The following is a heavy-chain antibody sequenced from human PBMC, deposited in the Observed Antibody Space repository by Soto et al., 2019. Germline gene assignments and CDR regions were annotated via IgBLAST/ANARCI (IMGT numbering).Heavy chain of an antibody. V-gene: IGHV5-51*01. CDR1: GYSFTSCW. D-gene: IGHD3-16*01. CDR3: ARLTPPLYYYYYYMDV. CDR2: IYPGDSDT. J-gene: IGHJ6*03. Sequence: PGESLKISCKGSGYSFTSCWIGWVRQMPGKGLEWMGIIYPGDSDTRYSPSFQGQVTISADKSISTAYLQWSSLKASDTAMYYCARLTPPLYYYYYYMDVWGKGTTVTVSS.